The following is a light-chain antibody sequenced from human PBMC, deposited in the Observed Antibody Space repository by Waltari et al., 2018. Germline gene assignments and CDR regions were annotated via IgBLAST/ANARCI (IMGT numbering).Light chain of an antibody. CDR2: HAS. CDR1: QTIGLS. J-gene: IGKJ1*01. CDR3: QQYNNWPPGT. Sequence: TVVTQSPATLSVSPGERASLSCRTSQTIGLSLAWYQQKPGQAPRLLIYHASTRAPGIPARFSGSGSESEFTLTISSLQSEDVAVYYCQQYNNWPPGTFGQGTRVEI. V-gene: IGKV3-15*01.